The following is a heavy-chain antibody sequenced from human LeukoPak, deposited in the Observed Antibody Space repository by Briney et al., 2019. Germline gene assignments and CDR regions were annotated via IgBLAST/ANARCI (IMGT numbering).Heavy chain of an antibody. CDR3: AKDRHIVVVPAAPDAFDI. J-gene: IGHJ3*02. V-gene: IGHV3-23*01. CDR2: IIGSGDRT. Sequence: GGSLRLSCAASGFTFSSYAMSWVRQAPGMGLEWVSVIIGSGDRTYYADSVKGRFTISRDNSKNTLYLQMNSLRAEDTAVYYCAKDRHIVVVPAAPDAFDIWGQGTMVTVSS. D-gene: IGHD2-2*01. CDR1: GFTFSSYA.